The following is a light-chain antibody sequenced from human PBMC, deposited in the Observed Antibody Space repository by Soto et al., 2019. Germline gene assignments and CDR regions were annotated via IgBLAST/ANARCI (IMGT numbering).Light chain of an antibody. J-gene: IGKJ3*01. CDR3: QQYGSTPFT. CDR1: QNVGNN. Sequence: EVVMTQSPVTLSVSPGERATLSCRASQNVGNNLAWYQQKPGQSPRLLIYDASSTATGIPDRISGSGSGTDFTLTISRLEPEDFAVYYCQQYGSTPFTFGPGTKVDIK. CDR2: DAS. V-gene: IGKV3-20*01.